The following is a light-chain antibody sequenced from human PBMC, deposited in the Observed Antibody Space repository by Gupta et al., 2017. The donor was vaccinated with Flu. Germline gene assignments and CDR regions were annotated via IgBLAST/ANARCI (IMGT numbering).Light chain of an antibody. V-gene: IGLV3-19*01. CDR1: SLRNSY. J-gene: IGLJ2*01. Sequence: SSEMPQDPAVSVALGQTVRITCHGHSLRNSYASWYPQKPVQAPVLVIYAKNIRPSGIPYRFSGSSSGNTASLTITGAQAEDEADYYCNSRDSTDNHQAVFGGGTKLTVL. CDR2: AKN. CDR3: NSRDSTDNHQAV.